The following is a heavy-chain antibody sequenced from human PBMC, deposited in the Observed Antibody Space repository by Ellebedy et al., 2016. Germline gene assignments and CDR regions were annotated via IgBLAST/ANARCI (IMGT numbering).Heavy chain of an antibody. Sequence: GESLKISXAASGFTFSSYGMHWVRQAPGKGLEWVAVISYDGSNKYYADSVKGRFTISRDNSKNTLYLQMNSLRAEDTAVYYCARSWLLSWFNPWGQGTLVTVSS. CDR3: ARSWLLSWFNP. D-gene: IGHD6-19*01. V-gene: IGHV3-30*03. J-gene: IGHJ5*02. CDR1: GFTFSSYG. CDR2: ISYDGSNK.